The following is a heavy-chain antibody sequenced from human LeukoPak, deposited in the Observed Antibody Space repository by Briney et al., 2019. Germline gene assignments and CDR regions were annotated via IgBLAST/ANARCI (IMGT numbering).Heavy chain of an antibody. Sequence: ASVTVSFKASGYTFTGYYMHWVRQAPGQGLEWMGWINPNSGGTNYAQKFQGRVTMSRDTSISTAYMELSRLRSDDTAVYYCARFGELKRSPDYWGQGTLVTVSS. V-gene: IGHV1-2*02. D-gene: IGHD3-10*01. CDR1: GYTFTGYY. CDR2: INPNSGGT. CDR3: ARFGELKRSPDY. J-gene: IGHJ4*02.